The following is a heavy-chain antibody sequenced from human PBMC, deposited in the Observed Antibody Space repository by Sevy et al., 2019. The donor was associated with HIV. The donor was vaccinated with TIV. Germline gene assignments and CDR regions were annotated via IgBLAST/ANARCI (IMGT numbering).Heavy chain of an antibody. D-gene: IGHD2-2*01. V-gene: IGHV4-59*01. CDR2: IYYSGST. CDR1: GGSISSYY. CDR3: ARATDCSSTSCYGYYFDY. J-gene: IGHJ4*02. Sequence: SETLSLTCTVSGGSISSYYWSWIRQPPGKGLEWIGYIYYSGSTNYNPSLKSRVTISVDTSKNQFSLKLSSVTAADTAAYYCARATDCSSTSCYGYYFDYWGQGTLVTVSS.